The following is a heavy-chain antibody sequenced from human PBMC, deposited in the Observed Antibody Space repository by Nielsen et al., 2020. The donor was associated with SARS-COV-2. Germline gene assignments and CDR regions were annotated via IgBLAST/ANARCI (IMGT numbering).Heavy chain of an antibody. Sequence: GGSLRLSCVASGFTFSGSAMHWVRQASGKGLEWLGRIRSYANEYATAYAASLKGRFTISRDDSKNTAYLQMNSLKTEDTAVYYCSSPTVAYWGQGTLVTVSS. D-gene: IGHD4-23*01. CDR1: GFTFSGSA. V-gene: IGHV3-73*01. CDR2: IRSYANEYAT. CDR3: SSPTVAY. J-gene: IGHJ4*02.